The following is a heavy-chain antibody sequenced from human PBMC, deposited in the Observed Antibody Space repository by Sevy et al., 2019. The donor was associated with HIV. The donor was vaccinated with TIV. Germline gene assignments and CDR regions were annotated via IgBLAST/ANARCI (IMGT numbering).Heavy chain of an antibody. CDR3: ARLGRPASGWADY. Sequence: ASVKVSCKASGYTFTGYYMHWVRQAPGQGLEWMGRINPNRGGTNYAQKFRGRVTMTRETSISTAYMELSRLGSDDTAVYYCARLGRPASGWADYWGQGTLVTVSS. CDR1: GYTFTGYY. V-gene: IGHV1-2*06. CDR2: INPNRGGT. D-gene: IGHD6-19*01. J-gene: IGHJ4*02.